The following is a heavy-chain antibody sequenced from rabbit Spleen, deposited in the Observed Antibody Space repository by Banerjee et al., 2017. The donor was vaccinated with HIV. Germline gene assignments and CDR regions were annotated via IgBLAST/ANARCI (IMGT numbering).Heavy chain of an antibody. CDR3: ATNHGDPGSANRIEFDL. CDR2: IYGGDDST. J-gene: IGHJ4*01. V-gene: IGHV1S45*01. D-gene: IGHD3-1*01. Sequence: QEQLVESGGDLVTPEGSLILTCTASGFTISSNYWMCWVRQAPGKGLEWIASIYGGDDSTHYASWAKGRFTVSRTSSTTVDLKMTSLTAADTATYFCATNHGDPGSANRIEFDLWGPGTLVTVS. CDR1: GFTISSNYW.